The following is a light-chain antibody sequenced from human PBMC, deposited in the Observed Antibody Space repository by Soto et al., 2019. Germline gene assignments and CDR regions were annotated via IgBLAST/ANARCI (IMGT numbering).Light chain of an antibody. V-gene: IGLV2-14*03. J-gene: IGLJ2*01. CDR2: DVS. CDR3: SSYTTTTTPV. CDR1: SSDVGAYNY. Sequence: QSALAQPASVSGSPGQSITISCTGTSSDVGAYNYVSWYQHHPGKAPKLMIFDVSKRPSGISNRFSGSKSGNTASLTISGLQSEDEADYFCSSYTTTTTPVFGGGTKLTVL.